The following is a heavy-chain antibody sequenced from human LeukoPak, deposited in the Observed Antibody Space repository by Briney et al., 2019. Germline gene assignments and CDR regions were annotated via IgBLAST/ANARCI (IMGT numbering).Heavy chain of an antibody. V-gene: IGHV4-39*07. Sequence: SETLSLTCTVSGGSISSSSYYWGWIRQPPGKGLEWIGSIYYSGSTYYNPSLKSRVTISLDTSKDQFSLKLTSLIAADTAMYFCARRAYTDTWFTNRYYFDSWGQGTLVTVSS. D-gene: IGHD3-10*01. CDR3: ARRAYTDTWFTNRYYFDS. CDR1: GGSISSSSYY. J-gene: IGHJ4*02. CDR2: IYYSGST.